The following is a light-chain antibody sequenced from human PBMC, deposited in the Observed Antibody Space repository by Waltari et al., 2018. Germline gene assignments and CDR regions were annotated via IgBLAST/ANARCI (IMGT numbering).Light chain of an antibody. Sequence: DGVMTQSPLALPVTLGQPASISCRSSQSPGHSDGNTYLNWFQQRPGQSPRRLIDKISKRDSGVPDRFSGSGSGTEFTLKVSRVEAEDVGVYYCMQGSHLPRTFGQWTKLE. CDR1: QSPGHSDGNTY. CDR2: KIS. J-gene: IGKJ2*01. CDR3: MQGSHLPRT. V-gene: IGKV2-30*02.